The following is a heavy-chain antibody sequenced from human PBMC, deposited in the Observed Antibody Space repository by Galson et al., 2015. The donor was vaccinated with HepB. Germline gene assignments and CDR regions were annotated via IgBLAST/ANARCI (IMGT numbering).Heavy chain of an antibody. J-gene: IGHJ5*02. CDR3: ARVVVAVPAAIFGWFDP. Sequence: SVKVSCKASGYTFTSYGISWVRQAPGQGLEWMGWISAYNGNTNYAQKLQGRVTMTTDTSTSTAYMELRSLRSDDTAVYYCARVVVAVPAAIFGWFDPWGQGTLVTVSS. D-gene: IGHD2-2*01. CDR1: GYTFTSYG. CDR2: ISAYNGNT. V-gene: IGHV1-18*01.